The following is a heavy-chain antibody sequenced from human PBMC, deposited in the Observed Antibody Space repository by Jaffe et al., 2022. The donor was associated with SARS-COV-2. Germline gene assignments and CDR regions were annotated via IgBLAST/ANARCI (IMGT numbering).Heavy chain of an antibody. V-gene: IGHV3-9*01. CDR3: AKDVLAAAGTFP. D-gene: IGHD6-13*01. J-gene: IGHJ5*02. CDR2: ISWNSGSI. Sequence: EVQLVESGGGLVQPGRSLRLSCAASGFTFDDYAMHWVRQAPGKGLEWVSGISWNSGSIGYADSVKGRFTISRDNAKNSLYLQMNSLRAEDTALYYCAKDVLAAAGTFPWGQGTLVTVSS. CDR1: GFTFDDYA.